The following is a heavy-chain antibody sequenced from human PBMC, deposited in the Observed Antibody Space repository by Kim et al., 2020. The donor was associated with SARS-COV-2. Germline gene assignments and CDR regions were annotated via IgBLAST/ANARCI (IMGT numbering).Heavy chain of an antibody. V-gene: IGHV3-7*01. D-gene: IGHD3-10*01. J-gene: IGHJ4*02. CDR3: AALDTAQVPGGI. Sequence: YYVASVKGRFTMSRDNAKNSLYLQMSSLRTEDTAIYYCAALDTAQVPGGIWGQGTLVSVSS.